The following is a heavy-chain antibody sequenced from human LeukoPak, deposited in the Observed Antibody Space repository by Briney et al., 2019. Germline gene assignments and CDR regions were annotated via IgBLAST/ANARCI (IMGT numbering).Heavy chain of an antibody. CDR2: ISWNSGSI. V-gene: IGHV3-9*01. J-gene: IGHJ4*02. CDR1: GFTFDDYA. Sequence: PGGSLRLSCAASGFTFDDYAMHWVRQAPGKGLEWVSGISWNSGSIGYADSVKGRFTISRDNSKNTLYLQMNSLRAEDTAVYYCAKFPDVVVTANAFDYWGQGTLVTVSS. D-gene: IGHD2-21*02. CDR3: AKFPDVVVTANAFDY.